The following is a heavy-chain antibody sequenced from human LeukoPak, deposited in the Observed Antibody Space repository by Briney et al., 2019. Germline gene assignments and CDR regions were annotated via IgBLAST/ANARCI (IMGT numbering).Heavy chain of an antibody. CDR3: AKGGPIVVVPAAMGDY. J-gene: IGHJ4*02. CDR2: TKQDETEK. CDR1: GFTFSNFW. D-gene: IGHD2-2*01. V-gene: IGHV3-7*03. Sequence: GGSLRLSCAASGFTFSNFWMSWVRQAPGKGLEWVANTKQDETEKYYADSVKGRFTISRDNSKNTLYLQMNSLRAEDTAVYYCAKGGPIVVVPAAMGDYWGQGTLVTVSS.